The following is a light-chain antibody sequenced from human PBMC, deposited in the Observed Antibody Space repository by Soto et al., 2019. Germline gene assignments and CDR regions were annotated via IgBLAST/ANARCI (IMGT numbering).Light chain of an antibody. CDR3: SSYTSRSTGV. CDR2: EVS. J-gene: IGLJ1*01. CDR1: NSDVGTYNY. Sequence: QSALTQPASVSGSPGQSITISCTGTNSDVGTYNYVSWYQQHPGKAPKLMIYEVSNRPSGVSNRFSGSKSGNTASLTISGLQAEDEADYYCSSYTSRSTGVFGTGTKLTVL. V-gene: IGLV2-14*01.